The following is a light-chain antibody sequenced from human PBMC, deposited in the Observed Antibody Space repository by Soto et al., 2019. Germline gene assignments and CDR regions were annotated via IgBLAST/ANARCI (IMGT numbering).Light chain of an antibody. CDR2: DVT. V-gene: IGLV2-14*01. J-gene: IGLJ1*01. CDR3: SSYTSSTTYV. Sequence: QSALTQPASVSGSPGQSITISCTGTSSDVGGHNYVSWYQQHPGKAPKLMIYDVTNRPSGVSNRFSGSKSGNTASLTISGLQGEDEADYYCSSYTSSTTYVFGAGT. CDR1: SSDVGGHNY.